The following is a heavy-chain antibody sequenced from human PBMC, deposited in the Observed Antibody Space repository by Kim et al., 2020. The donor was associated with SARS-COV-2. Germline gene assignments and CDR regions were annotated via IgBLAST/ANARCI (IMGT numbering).Heavy chain of an antibody. D-gene: IGHD3-16*01. CDR2: SSART. V-gene: IGHV4-39*01. Sequence: SSARTYYTPSLKSRVTISVDTSKTQFSLKLSSVTAADTAVYYCARLGGGNWGQGTLVTVSS. CDR3: ARLGGGN. J-gene: IGHJ4*02.